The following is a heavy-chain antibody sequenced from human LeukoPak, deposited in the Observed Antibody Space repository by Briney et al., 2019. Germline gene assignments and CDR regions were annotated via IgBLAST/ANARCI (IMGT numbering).Heavy chain of an antibody. V-gene: IGHV4-4*07. CDR2: IYTRGST. Sequence: MASESLSFTCTGSAASIITYYWSWLPQHAGKALQRLFRIYTRGSTNYNPSLKSRVTMSVDTSKNQFSLKRSSVTAADTAVYYCTRGRYSSAHICSGGDAFDIWGQGTMVSASS. J-gene: IGHJ3*02. CDR1: AASIITYY. D-gene: IGHD2-15*01. CDR3: TRGRYSSAHICSGGDAFDI.